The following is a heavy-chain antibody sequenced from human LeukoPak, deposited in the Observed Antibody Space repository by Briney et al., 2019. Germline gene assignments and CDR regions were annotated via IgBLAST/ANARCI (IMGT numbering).Heavy chain of an antibody. V-gene: IGHV3-7*01. Sequence: PGGSLRLSCAASGFTLSSYWMSWVRQAPGRGLEWVANIKQDGSEKYYVDSVKGRFTISRDKAKNSLFLQMNSLRAEDTAVYYCARERSYSGSYDFDYWGQGTLVSVSS. CDR1: GFTLSSYW. CDR2: IKQDGSEK. CDR3: ARERSYSGSYDFDY. J-gene: IGHJ4*02. D-gene: IGHD1-26*01.